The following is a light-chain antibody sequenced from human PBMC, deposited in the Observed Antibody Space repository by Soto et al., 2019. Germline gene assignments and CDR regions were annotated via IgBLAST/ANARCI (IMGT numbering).Light chain of an antibody. CDR3: CSYAGSSTLEEV. CDR1: SSDVGSYNL. J-gene: IGLJ3*02. Sequence: QSVLTQPASVSGSPGQSITISCTGTSSDVGSYNLVSWYQQHPGKDPKLMIYEGSKRPSGVSNRFSGSKSGNTASLTISGLQAEDEADYYCCSYAGSSTLEEVFGGGTKLTVL. V-gene: IGLV2-23*01. CDR2: EGS.